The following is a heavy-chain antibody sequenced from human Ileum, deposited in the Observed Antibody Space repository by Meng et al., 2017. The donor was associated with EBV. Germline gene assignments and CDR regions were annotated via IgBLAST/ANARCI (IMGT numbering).Heavy chain of an antibody. CDR1: GFTFSDYC. V-gene: IGHV3-30*18. J-gene: IGHJ4*02. D-gene: IGHD5/OR15-5a*01. CDR2: ISYDGSTK. CDR3: AKEEVSRRFDY. Sequence: QVQLVESGGGVVQPGRSLSLSCAASGFTFSDYCMHWVRQAPGKGLEWVAVISYDGSTKYYVDSVKGRFTISRDNSKSTLYSQMNSLRDEDTAVYYCAKEEVSRRFDYWGQGTLVTASS.